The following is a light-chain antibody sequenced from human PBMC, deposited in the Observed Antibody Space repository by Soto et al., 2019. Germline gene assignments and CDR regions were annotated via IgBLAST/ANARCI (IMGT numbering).Light chain of an antibody. V-gene: IGLV2-14*01. J-gene: IGLJ1*01. Sequence: QSVLTQPPSVSGSPGQSVTISCTGTSTDFVSYKYVSWYQHHPGKAPKLMIYEVSNRPSGVSNRFSGSKSGNTASLTISGLQAEDEADYYCSSYSSSILVFGTGTKVTVL. CDR1: STDFVSYKY. CDR3: SSYSSSILV. CDR2: EVS.